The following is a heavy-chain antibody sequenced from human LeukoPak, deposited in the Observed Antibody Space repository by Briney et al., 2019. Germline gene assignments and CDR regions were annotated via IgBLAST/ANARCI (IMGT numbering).Heavy chain of an antibody. CDR3: ARAEVGSSWDYLDY. D-gene: IGHD6-13*01. V-gene: IGHV1-18*01. J-gene: IGHJ4*02. Sequence: ASVKVSCKASGYTFTSQGISWVRQAPGQGLEWMGWISAYNGNTNYAQKVQGRVTMTTDTSTSTAYMELRSLRSDDTAVYYCARAEVGSSWDYLDYWDQGTLVTVSS. CDR2: ISAYNGNT. CDR1: GYTFTSQG.